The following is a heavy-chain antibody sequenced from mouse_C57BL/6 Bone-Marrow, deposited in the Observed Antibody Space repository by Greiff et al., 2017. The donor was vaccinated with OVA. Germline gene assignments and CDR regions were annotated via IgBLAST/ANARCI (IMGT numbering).Heavy chain of an antibody. D-gene: IGHD1-1*01. Sequence: QVQLQQPGAELVMPGASVKLSCKASGYTFTSYWMHWVKQRPGQGLEWIGEIDPSDSYTNYNQKFKGKSTLTVAKSSSTAYMQLSSLTSEDSAIYYCASYGSKAYWGQGTTLTVSS. V-gene: IGHV1-69*01. CDR3: ASYGSKAY. CDR1: GYTFTSYW. J-gene: IGHJ2*01. CDR2: IDPSDSYT.